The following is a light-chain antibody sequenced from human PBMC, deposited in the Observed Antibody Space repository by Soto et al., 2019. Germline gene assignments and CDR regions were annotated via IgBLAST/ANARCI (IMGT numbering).Light chain of an antibody. J-gene: IGKJ4*01. CDR1: DGVGRS. Sequence: IVLTQSPVSLSLSPGERATLSCRASDGVGRSLAWFQQRPGQAPRLLIYGASIRATGVPATFSGSGSGTEFTLSISSLQSEHLGVYYCQQDSSWPLTFGGGTKVDIK. CDR3: QQDSSWPLT. CDR2: GAS. V-gene: IGKV3-15*01.